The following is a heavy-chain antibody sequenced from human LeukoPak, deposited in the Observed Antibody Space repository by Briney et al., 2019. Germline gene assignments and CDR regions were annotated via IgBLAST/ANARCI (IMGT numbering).Heavy chain of an antibody. J-gene: IGHJ4*02. V-gene: IGHV3-23*01. D-gene: IGHD6-6*01. CDR1: GFTFSSYA. CDR2: ISGSGGST. CDR3: APYSSSWGLDY. Sequence: GGSLRLSCAASGFTFSSYAMSWVRQAPGKGLEWVSAISGSGGSTYYADSVKGRFTISRDNSKNTLYLQMNSLRSDDTAVYYCAPYSSSWGLDYWGQGTLVTVSS.